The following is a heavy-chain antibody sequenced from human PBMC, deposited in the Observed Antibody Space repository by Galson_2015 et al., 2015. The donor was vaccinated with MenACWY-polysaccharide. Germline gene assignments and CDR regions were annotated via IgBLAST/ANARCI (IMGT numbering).Heavy chain of an antibody. CDR3: AKGLRGPAAGTDYFDY. CDR2: ITVSGDNT. CDR1: GFTFTNYA. V-gene: IGHV3-23*01. D-gene: IGHD6-13*01. Sequence: LRLSCAASGFTFTNYAMSWVRQTPGEGLEWVSAITVSGDNTYYAGSVKGRFAISRDNSKNTLSLQMNSLRTEDTAVYYCAKGLRGPAAGTDYFDYWGQGTLVTVSS. J-gene: IGHJ4*02.